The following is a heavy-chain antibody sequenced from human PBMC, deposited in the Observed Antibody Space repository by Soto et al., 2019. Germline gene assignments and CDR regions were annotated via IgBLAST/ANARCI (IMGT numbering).Heavy chain of an antibody. CDR2: ISYDGSNK. D-gene: IGHD2-21*02. CDR3: ASFGAAVVVTAILFDY. CDR1: GFTFSSYA. J-gene: IGHJ4*02. Sequence: QVQLVESGGGVVQPGRSLRLSCAASGFTFSSYAMHWVRQAPGKGLEWVAVISYDGSNKYYADSVKGRFTISRDNSKNTLYLQMNSLRAEDTAVYYCASFGAAVVVTAILFDYWGQGTLVTVSS. V-gene: IGHV3-30-3*01.